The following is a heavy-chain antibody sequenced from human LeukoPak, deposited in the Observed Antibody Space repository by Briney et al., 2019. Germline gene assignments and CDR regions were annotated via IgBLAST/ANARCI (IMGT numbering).Heavy chain of an antibody. CDR1: GFTFSNYS. CDR3: ARDAGDDYGDYGWFDP. CDR2: ISYDGTNK. D-gene: IGHD4-17*01. Sequence: PGGSLRLSCAASGFTFSNYSMNWVRQTPGKGLEWVAVISYDGTNKFYADSVRGRFTISRDNSKNTLYLQMNSLRTEDTAVYYCARDAGDDYGDYGWFDPWGQGTLVTVSS. J-gene: IGHJ5*02. V-gene: IGHV3-30*03.